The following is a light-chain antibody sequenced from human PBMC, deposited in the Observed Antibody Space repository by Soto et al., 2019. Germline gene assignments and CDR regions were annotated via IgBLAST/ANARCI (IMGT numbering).Light chain of an antibody. V-gene: IGKV3-20*01. CDR2: GAS. Sequence: EIVLTQSPGTLSLSPGERATLSCRASQSVSSSYLAWYQQKPGQAPRLLIYGASSRATGIPDRFSGSGSGTDFTLNISSLEPEDFAVYYCQQYGSSPPFGGGSKVDIK. CDR3: QQYGSSPP. CDR1: QSVSSSY. J-gene: IGKJ4*01.